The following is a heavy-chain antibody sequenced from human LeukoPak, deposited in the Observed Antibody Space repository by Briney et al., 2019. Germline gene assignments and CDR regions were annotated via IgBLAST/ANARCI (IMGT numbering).Heavy chain of an antibody. D-gene: IGHD2-15*01. V-gene: IGHV5-51*01. J-gene: IGHJ3*02. CDR2: IHPGDSDT. Sequence: GESLKISCKGSGYRFINFWIGWVRQMPGKGLEWMGIIHPGDSDTRYSPSFQGQVTISVDKSISTAYLQFSSLKASDTAMYYCARRGLSGFCNGPTCYDAFDIWGQGIMVTVSS. CDR1: GYRFINFW. CDR3: ARRGLSGFCNGPTCYDAFDI.